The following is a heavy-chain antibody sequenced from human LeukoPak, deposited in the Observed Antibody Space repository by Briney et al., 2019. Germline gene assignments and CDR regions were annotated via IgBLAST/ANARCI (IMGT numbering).Heavy chain of an antibody. V-gene: IGHV3-30-3*01. J-gene: IGHJ4*02. CDR1: GFTFSSYA. Sequence: GGSLRLSCAASGFTFSSYAMHWVRQAPGKGLEWVAVISYDGGNKYYADSVKGRFTISRDNSKNTLYLQMNSLRAEDTAVYYCAKDGDFGGVYDYWGQGTLVTVSS. D-gene: IGHD3-10*01. CDR3: AKDGDFGGVYDY. CDR2: ISYDGGNK.